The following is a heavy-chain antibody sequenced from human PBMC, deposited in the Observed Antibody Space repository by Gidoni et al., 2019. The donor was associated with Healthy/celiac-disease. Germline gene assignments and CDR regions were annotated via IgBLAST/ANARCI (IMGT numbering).Heavy chain of an antibody. CDR3: ARGRRQLVLPHRFDY. V-gene: IGHV4-34*01. D-gene: IGHD6-6*01. CDR2: INHSGST. Sequence: QVQLQQWGAGLLKPSETLSLTCAVYGGSFSGYYWSWIRQPPGKGLEWIGEINHSGSTNYNPSLKSRVTISVDTSKNQFSLKLSSVTAADTAVYYCARGRRQLVLPHRFDYWGQGTLVTVSS. CDR1: GGSFSGYY. J-gene: IGHJ4*02.